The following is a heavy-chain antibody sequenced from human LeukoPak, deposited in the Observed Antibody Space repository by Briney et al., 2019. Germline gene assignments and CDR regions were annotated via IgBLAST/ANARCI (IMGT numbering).Heavy chain of an antibody. Sequence: GGSLRLSCAASGFTFDTYAMNWVRQAPGKGLKWVSTISATGAVTYFTDSVKGRFTISRDNYKNTLYLQMNSLRAEDTAVYYCAKVDGITIFEVFDYWGQGTLVTVSS. D-gene: IGHD3-3*01. CDR3: AKVDGITIFEVFDY. CDR2: ISATGAVT. J-gene: IGHJ4*02. CDR1: GFTFDTYA. V-gene: IGHV3-23*01.